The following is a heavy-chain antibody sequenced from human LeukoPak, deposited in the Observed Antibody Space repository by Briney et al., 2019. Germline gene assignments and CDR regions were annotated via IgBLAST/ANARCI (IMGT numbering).Heavy chain of an antibody. CDR1: GVSISSNNW. V-gene: IGHV4-4*02. Sequence: SSETLSLTCTVSGVSISSNNWWNWVRPPPGKGLEWIGEMYHSGTINYNPSLKSRVTISVDNSKNQFSLKLSSVTAADTAVYYCARVEGGCSRTSCYFDPWGQGTLVTVSS. CDR3: ARVEGGCSRTSCYFDP. D-gene: IGHD2-2*01. J-gene: IGHJ5*02. CDR2: MYHSGTI.